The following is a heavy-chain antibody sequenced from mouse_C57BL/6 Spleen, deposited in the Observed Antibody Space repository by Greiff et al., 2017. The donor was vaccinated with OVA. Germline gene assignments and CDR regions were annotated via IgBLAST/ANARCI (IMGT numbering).Heavy chain of an antibody. D-gene: IGHD1-1*01. CDR2: ISDGGSYT. CDR1: GFTFSSYA. CDR3: ARDGGITTVVAPYFDY. V-gene: IGHV5-4*01. Sequence: DVQLVESGGGLVKPGGSLKLSCAASGFTFSSYAMSWVRQTPEKRLEWVATISDGGSYTYYPDNVKGRFTISRDNAKNNLYLQMSHLKSEDTAMYYCARDGGITTVVAPYFDYWGQGTTLTVSS. J-gene: IGHJ2*01.